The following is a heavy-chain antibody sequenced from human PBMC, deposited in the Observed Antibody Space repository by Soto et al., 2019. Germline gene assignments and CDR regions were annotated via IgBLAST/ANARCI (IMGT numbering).Heavy chain of an antibody. J-gene: IGHJ4*02. CDR1: RFTFTTYA. CDR3: AKERSSAWRFSY. V-gene: IGHV3-23*01. Sequence: XXSLRLSCAASRFTFTTYAMNWVRQAPGKGRGWVSGIXGRGDXPQYAGCRKGXXTAAGDDXXXPPHLEITTLSPADTAVFYCAKERSSAWRFSYWGRESLVTASS. CDR2: IXGRGDXP. D-gene: IGHD6-19*01.